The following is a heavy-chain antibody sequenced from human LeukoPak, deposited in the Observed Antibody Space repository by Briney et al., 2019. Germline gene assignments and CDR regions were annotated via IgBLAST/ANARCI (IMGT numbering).Heavy chain of an antibody. CDR1: GFTFRSYG. CDR3: AKYPALLWFGEFDY. V-gene: IGHV3-23*01. D-gene: IGHD3-10*01. J-gene: IGHJ4*02. Sequence: GGSLRLSCAASGFTFRSYGMNWVRQAPGKGLEWVSAISGSGGSAYYADSVKGRFTISRDNSKNTLYLQMNSLRAEDTAVYYCAKYPALLWFGEFDYWGQGTLVTVSS. CDR2: ISGSGGSA.